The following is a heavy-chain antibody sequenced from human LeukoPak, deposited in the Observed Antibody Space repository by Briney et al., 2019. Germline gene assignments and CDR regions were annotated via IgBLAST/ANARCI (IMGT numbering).Heavy chain of an antibody. Sequence: GGSLRLSCAASGFTFSTYEMTWVRQAPGRGLEWVSAISGSGGNTYYADSVKGRFTISRDNAKNSLYLQMNSLRAEDTAVYYCARDQDSGSLGRYFDYWGQGTLVTVSS. D-gene: IGHD1-26*01. CDR3: ARDQDSGSLGRYFDY. CDR2: ISGSGGNT. V-gene: IGHV3-48*03. CDR1: GFTFSTYE. J-gene: IGHJ4*02.